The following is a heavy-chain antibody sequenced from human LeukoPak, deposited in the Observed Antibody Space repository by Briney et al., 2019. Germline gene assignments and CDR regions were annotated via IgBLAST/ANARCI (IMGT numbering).Heavy chain of an antibody. CDR3: AKRPGVVVIPYYFDY. V-gene: IGHV3-23*01. D-gene: IGHD3-22*01. J-gene: IGHJ4*02. CDR1: GFTSSSYA. CDR2: ISGSGGST. Sequence: GGSLRLSCAASGFTSSSYAMSWVRQAPGKGLEWVSAISGSGGSTYYADSVKGRFTISRDNSKNTLYLQMNSLRAEDTAVYYCAKRPGVVVIPYYFDYWGQGTLVTVSS.